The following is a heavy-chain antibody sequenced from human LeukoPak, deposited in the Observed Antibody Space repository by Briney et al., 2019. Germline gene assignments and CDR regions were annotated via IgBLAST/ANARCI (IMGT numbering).Heavy chain of an antibody. CDR3: AKAHLAIAAAGTGYFDY. CDR1: GFTFSSHA. CDR2: ISGSGGST. Sequence: SLRLSCAASGFTFSSHAMSWVRQAPGKGLEWVSAISGSGGSTYYADSVKGRFTISRGNSKNTLYLQMNSLRAEDTAVYYCAKAHLAIAAAGTGYFDYWGQGTLVTVFS. V-gene: IGHV3-23*01. D-gene: IGHD6-13*01. J-gene: IGHJ4*02.